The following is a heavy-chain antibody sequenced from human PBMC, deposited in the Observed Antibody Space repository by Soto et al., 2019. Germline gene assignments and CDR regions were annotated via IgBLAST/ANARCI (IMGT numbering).Heavy chain of an antibody. V-gene: IGHV4-59*08. CDR1: GGSISSYY. J-gene: IGHJ3*02. CDR3: ARQGLLWFGELRENAFDI. D-gene: IGHD3-10*01. Sequence: SETLSLTCTVSGGSISSYYWSWIRQPPGKGLEWIGYIYYSGSTNYNPSLKSRVTISVDTSKNQFSLKLSSVTAADTAVYYCARQGLLWFGELRENAFDIWGQGTMVTVSS. CDR2: IYYSGST.